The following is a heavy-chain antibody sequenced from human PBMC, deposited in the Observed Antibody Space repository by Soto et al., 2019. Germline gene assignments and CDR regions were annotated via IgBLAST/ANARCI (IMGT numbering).Heavy chain of an antibody. Sequence: GVSVKVSCKASGDTFSSYAISWVRQAPGQGLEWMGGIIPIFGTANYAQKYQGRVTITADESTSTAYMELSSLRSEDTAVYYCARIDYDSSGYYYACFDPWGQGTLVTVSS. CDR3: ARIDYDSSGYYYACFDP. CDR2: IIPIFGTA. CDR1: GDTFSSYA. D-gene: IGHD3-22*01. J-gene: IGHJ5*02. V-gene: IGHV1-69*13.